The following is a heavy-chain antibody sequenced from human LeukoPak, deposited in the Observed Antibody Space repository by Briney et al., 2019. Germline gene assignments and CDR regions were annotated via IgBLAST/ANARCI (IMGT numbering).Heavy chain of an antibody. D-gene: IGHD3-3*01. J-gene: IGHJ5*02. V-gene: IGHV4-59*01. CDR1: GGSISSYY. Sequence: SETLSLTCTVSGGSISSYYWSWIRQPPGRGLEWIGYIYYRGSTNYNPSLKSRVTISVDTSKNQFSLKLSSVTAADTAVYYCARSGYYDFWSYHWFDPWGQGTLVTVSS. CDR2: IYYRGST. CDR3: ARSGYYDFWSYHWFDP.